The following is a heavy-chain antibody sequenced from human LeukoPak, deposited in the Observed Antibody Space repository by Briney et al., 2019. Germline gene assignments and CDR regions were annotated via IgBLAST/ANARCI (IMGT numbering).Heavy chain of an antibody. CDR3: ARVSPYYYDSTFDY. CDR2: IVGSSST. V-gene: IGHV3-69-1*02. CDR1: GFTFSNFA. D-gene: IGHD3-22*01. Sequence: GGSLRLSCAASGFTFSNFAMTWVRQAPGKGLEWVSSIVGSSSTYYADSLKGRFTISRDNAKNSPYLQMNSLRAEDTAVYYCARVSPYYYDSTFDYRGQGTLVTVSS. J-gene: IGHJ4*02.